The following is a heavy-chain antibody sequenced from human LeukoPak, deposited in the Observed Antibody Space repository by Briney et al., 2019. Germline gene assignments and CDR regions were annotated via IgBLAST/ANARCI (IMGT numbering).Heavy chain of an antibody. Sequence: GGSLRLSCAASGFTFSSYTMNWVRQAPGKGLEWVSYITSGSGYIFYADSVKGRFSISRDNTKNSLYLQMNSLRVEDTAVYYCARVSGQWRDYWGQGTLVTVSS. CDR2: ITSGSGYI. CDR3: ARVSGQWRDY. CDR1: GFTFSSYT. D-gene: IGHD6-19*01. J-gene: IGHJ4*02. V-gene: IGHV3-21*01.